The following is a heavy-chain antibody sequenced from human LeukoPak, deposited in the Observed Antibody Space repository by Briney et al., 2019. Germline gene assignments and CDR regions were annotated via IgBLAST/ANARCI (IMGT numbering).Heavy chain of an antibody. V-gene: IGHV4-38-2*02. J-gene: IGHJ4*02. D-gene: IGHD4-17*01. CDR1: DYSISSGYGYY. Sequence: PSETLSLTCTVSDYSISSGYGYYWGWIRQPPGKGLEWIGNIYHSGITYYNHFNSSLKSRVTISVDTSKNQFSLKLSSVTAADTAVYYCARRKQGVTLRCFDYWGQGTLVTVSS. CDR3: ARRKQGVTLRCFDY. CDR2: IYHSGIT.